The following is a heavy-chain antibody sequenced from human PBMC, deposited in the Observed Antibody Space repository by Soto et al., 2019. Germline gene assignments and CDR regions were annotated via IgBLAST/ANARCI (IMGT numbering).Heavy chain of an antibody. CDR1: GFTFSSYG. CDR3: AKDHREPVFRHYYYMDV. V-gene: IGHV3-30*18. D-gene: IGHD1-1*01. Sequence: QVQLVESGGGVVQPGRSLRLSCAASGFTFSSYGMHWVRQAPGKGLEWVAVISYDVSNKYYADSVKGRFTISRDNSKNALYLQMNSLRADDTAVYYCAKDHREPVFRHYYYMDVWGKGTTVTVSS. CDR2: ISYDVSNK. J-gene: IGHJ6*03.